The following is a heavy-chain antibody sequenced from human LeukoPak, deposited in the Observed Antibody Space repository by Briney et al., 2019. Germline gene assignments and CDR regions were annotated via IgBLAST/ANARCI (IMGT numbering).Heavy chain of an antibody. Sequence: PSETLSLTCTVSGGSVSSGSYYWSWIRQPPGKGLEWIGYIYYSGGTNYNPSLKSRVTISVDTSKNQFSLKLGSVTAADTAVYYCARSYRGKFDPWGQGTLVTVSS. J-gene: IGHJ5*02. CDR1: GGSVSSGSYY. V-gene: IGHV4-61*01. CDR2: IYYSGGT. CDR3: ARSYRGKFDP. D-gene: IGHD3-10*01.